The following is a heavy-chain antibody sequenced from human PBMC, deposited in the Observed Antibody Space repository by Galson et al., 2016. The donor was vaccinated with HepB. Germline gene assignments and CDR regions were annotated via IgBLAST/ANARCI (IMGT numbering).Heavy chain of an antibody. CDR3: ARSGNEWSVDY. D-gene: IGHD3-3*01. J-gene: IGHJ4*02. Sequence: SVKVSCKASGYTFTSYGISWVRQAPGQRLEWIGWYNAGNGDPRYSQNFQGRVTFTRDTSASTAYMELSSLRSEDTAVYFCARSGNEWSVDYWGQGTLVSVSS. CDR1: GYTFTSYG. V-gene: IGHV1-3*01. CDR2: YNAGNGDP.